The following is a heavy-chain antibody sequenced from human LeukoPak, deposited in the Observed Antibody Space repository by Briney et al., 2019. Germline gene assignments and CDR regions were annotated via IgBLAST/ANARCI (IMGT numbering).Heavy chain of an antibody. CDR3: ARGRIYYDSSGYYFDY. J-gene: IGHJ4*02. CDR2: IYYRGST. Sequence: PSETLSLTCTVSGGSISSDYWSWIRQPPGKGLEWIGYIYYRGSTNYNPSLKSRVTISVDTSKNQFSLKLSSVTAADTAVYYCARGRIYYDSSGYYFDYWGQGTLVTVSS. D-gene: IGHD3-22*01. V-gene: IGHV4-59*01. CDR1: GGSISSDY.